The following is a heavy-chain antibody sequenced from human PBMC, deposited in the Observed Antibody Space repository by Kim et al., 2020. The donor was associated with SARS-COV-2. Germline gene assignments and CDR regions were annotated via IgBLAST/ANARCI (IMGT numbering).Heavy chain of an antibody. V-gene: IGHV3-7*03. CDR2: IKQDGSEK. J-gene: IGHJ6*02. CDR1: GFTFSSYW. D-gene: IGHD2-2*01. Sequence: GGSLRLSCAASGFTFSSYWMSWVRQAPGKGLEWVANIKQDGSEKYYVDSVKGRFTISRDNAKNSLYLQMNSLRAEDTAVYYCARDDLGYCSSTSCYGYYYYGMDVWGQGTTVTVSS. CDR3: ARDDLGYCSSTSCYGYYYYGMDV.